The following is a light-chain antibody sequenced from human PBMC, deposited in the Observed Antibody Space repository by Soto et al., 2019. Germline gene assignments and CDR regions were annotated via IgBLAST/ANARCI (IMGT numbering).Light chain of an antibody. Sequence: DIQMTQSPSSLSASTGDRVTITCRASQGISSYLAWYQQKPGKAPKLLIYAASGLPSGVPSRFSGSGSGTDFTLTISSLQPEDFATYYCQQANSFPLTFGGGTKVDIK. CDR2: AAS. J-gene: IGKJ4*01. V-gene: IGKV1-12*01. CDR3: QQANSFPLT. CDR1: QGISSY.